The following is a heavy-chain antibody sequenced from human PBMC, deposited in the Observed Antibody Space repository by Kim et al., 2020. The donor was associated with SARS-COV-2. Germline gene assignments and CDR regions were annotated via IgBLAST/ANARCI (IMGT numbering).Heavy chain of an antibody. CDR2: VTGSGGAT. CDR3: AKRLGWELLGVDH. CDR1: GFTFSNYA. J-gene: IGHJ5*02. D-gene: IGHD1-26*01. V-gene: IGHV3-23*01. Sequence: GGSLRLSCAASGFTFSNYAMSWVRQAPGKGLEWVSFVTGSGGATNYADSVKGRFTISRDNSKNMLYLQMNSLRAEDTAVYYCAKRLGWELLGVDHLCQGT.